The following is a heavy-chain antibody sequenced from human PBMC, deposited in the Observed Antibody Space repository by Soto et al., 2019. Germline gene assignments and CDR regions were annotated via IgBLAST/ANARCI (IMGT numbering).Heavy chain of an antibody. CDR2: ISGSGGST. CDR1: GFTFSSYA. J-gene: IGHJ4*02. Sequence: GGSLRLSCAASGFTFSSYAMSWVRQAPGKGLEWVSAISGSGGSTYYADSVKGRFTISRDNSKTTLYLQMNSLRAEDTAVYYCAKAGLRGGIVVVPAAISQGFDYWGQGTLVTVSS. V-gene: IGHV3-23*01. CDR3: AKAGLRGGIVVVPAAISQGFDY. D-gene: IGHD2-2*01.